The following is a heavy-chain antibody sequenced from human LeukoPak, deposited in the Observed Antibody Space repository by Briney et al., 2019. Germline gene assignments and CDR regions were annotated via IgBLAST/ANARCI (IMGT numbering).Heavy chain of an antibody. CDR2: IYYSGST. CDR3: ASLGGTYDY. Sequence: SETLSLTCTVSDGSITNYYWSWIRQPPGKGLEWIGYIYYSGSTNYNPSLKGRVTISIDTSKNQVSLELSSVTAADTAVYYCASLGGTYDYWGQGTLVTVSS. J-gene: IGHJ4*02. V-gene: IGHV4-59*08. CDR1: DGSITNYY. D-gene: IGHD1-26*01.